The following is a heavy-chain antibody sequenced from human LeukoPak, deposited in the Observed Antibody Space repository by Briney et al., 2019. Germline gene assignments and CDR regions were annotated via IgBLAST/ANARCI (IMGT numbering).Heavy chain of an antibody. Sequence: SETLSLTCAVYGGSFSGYYWSWIRQPPGKGLEWIGEINHSGSTNYNPSLKSRVTISVDTSKNQFSLKLSSVTAADTAVYYCARGRRWLQFTFDYWGQGTLVTVSS. CDR3: ARGRRWLQFTFDY. CDR2: INHSGST. CDR1: GGSFSGYY. J-gene: IGHJ4*02. D-gene: IGHD5-24*01. V-gene: IGHV4-34*01.